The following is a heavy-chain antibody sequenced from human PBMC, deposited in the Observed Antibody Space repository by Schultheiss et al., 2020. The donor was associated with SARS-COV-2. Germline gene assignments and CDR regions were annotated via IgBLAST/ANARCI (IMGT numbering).Heavy chain of an antibody. Sequence: ASVKVSCEASGYTFTSYDINWVRQATGQGLEWMGWMNPNSGNTGYAQKFQGRVTMTRDTSTSTVYRELSSRRSEDTAGEDCARDKLVAGYYDSSGYSPSFDYWGQGTLVTVSS. J-gene: IGHJ4*02. V-gene: IGHV1-8*01. CDR1: GYTFTSYD. CDR3: ARDKLVAGYYDSSGYSPSFDY. CDR2: MNPNSGNT. D-gene: IGHD3-22*01.